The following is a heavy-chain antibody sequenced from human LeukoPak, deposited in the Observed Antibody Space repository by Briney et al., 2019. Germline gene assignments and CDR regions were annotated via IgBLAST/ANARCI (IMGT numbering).Heavy chain of an antibody. CDR1: GGTFSSYA. D-gene: IGHD3-3*01. CDR3: ARSGFLEWLLLDY. V-gene: IGHV1-69*04. J-gene: IGHJ4*02. CDR2: IIPILGIA. Sequence: SVKVSCKASGGTFSSYAISWVRQAPGQGLEWMGRIIPILGIANYAQKFQGRVTITADKSTSTAYMELSSLRSDDTAVYYCARSGFLEWLLLDYWGQGTLVTVSS.